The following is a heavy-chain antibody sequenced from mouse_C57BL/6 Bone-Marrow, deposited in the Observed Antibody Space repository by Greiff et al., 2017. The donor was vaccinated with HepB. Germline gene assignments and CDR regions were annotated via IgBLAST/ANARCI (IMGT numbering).Heavy chain of an antibody. Sequence: VQLVESGPELVKPGASVKIPCKASGYTFTDYNMDWVKQSHGKSLEWIGDINPNNGGTIYNQKFKGKATLTVDKSSSTAYMELRSLTSEDTAVYYCARRYGNYSYYYAMDYWGQGTSVTVSS. V-gene: IGHV1-18*01. CDR2: INPNNGGT. D-gene: IGHD2-1*01. CDR1: GYTFTDYN. CDR3: ARRYGNYSYYYAMDY. J-gene: IGHJ4*01.